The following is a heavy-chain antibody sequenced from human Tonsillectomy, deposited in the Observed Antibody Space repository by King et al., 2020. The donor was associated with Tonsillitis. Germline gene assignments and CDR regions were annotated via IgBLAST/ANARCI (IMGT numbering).Heavy chain of an antibody. CDR3: AHLYCGGDFCYSRGYYFDF. CDR2: IFWDDDT. Sequence: ITLKESGPTLVKPTQTLTLTCTFSGFSLGTRGMGVGWIRQPPGKALEWLALIFWDDDTRYSPSLRSRLTITKDTPKNQVVFTMTSMDPLDTATYFCAHLYCGGDFCYSRGYYFDFWGQGFLVTVSS. D-gene: IGHD2-21*01. V-gene: IGHV2-5*02. J-gene: IGHJ4*02. CDR1: GFSLGTRGMG.